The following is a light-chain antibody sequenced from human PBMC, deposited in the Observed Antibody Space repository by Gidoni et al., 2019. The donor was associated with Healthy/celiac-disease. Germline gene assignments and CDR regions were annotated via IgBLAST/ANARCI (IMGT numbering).Light chain of an antibody. J-gene: IGKJ5*01. Sequence: ELVLTQSPATLSLSPVERATLSCRASQSVSSYLAWYQQKPGQDPRLLIYDASNRATGIPARFSGSGSGTDFTLTISSLEPEDFAVYYCQQRSNWITFGQGTRLEIK. CDR2: DAS. CDR1: QSVSSY. CDR3: QQRSNWIT. V-gene: IGKV3-11*01.